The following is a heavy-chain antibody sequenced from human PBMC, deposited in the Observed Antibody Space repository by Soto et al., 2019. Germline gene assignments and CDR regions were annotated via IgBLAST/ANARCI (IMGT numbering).Heavy chain of an antibody. V-gene: IGHV4-34*01. CDR2: INHSGST. Sequence: SETLSLTCAVYGGSFSGYYWSWIRQPPGKGLEWIGEINHSGSTNYNPSLKSRVTISVDTSKNQFSLKLSSVTAADTAVYYCARGWRIVLMVYARHPYYFDYWGQGTLVTVSS. CDR1: GGSFSGYY. J-gene: IGHJ4*02. D-gene: IGHD2-8*01. CDR3: ARGWRIVLMVYARHPYYFDY.